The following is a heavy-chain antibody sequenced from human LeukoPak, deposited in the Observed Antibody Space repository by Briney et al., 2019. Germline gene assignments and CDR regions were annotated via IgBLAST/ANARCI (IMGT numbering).Heavy chain of an antibody. J-gene: IGHJ4*02. Sequence: GGSLRLSCAASGFTVSSNYMSWVRQALGKGLEWVSVIYSGGSTYYADSVKGRFTISRDNSKNTLYLQMNSLRAEDTAVYYCASSAYSSGWYYFDYWGQGTLVTVSS. CDR3: ASSAYSSGWYYFDY. CDR1: GFTVSSNY. V-gene: IGHV3-66*01. CDR2: IYSGGST. D-gene: IGHD6-19*01.